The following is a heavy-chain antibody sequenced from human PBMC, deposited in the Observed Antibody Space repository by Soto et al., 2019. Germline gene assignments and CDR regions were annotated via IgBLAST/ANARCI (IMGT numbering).Heavy chain of an antibody. Sequence: GGSLRLSCAASGFTLSSYAMSWVRQAPGKVLEWVSAVSAGGASTYYADSVKGRFTISSDNSKNTLYLQMNSLRAEDTAVYYCAKDSKLIQLWGGFDYWGQGTLVTVSS. V-gene: IGHV3-23*01. J-gene: IGHJ4*02. CDR3: AKDSKLIQLWGGFDY. CDR1: GFTLSSYA. CDR2: VSAGGAST. D-gene: IGHD5-18*01.